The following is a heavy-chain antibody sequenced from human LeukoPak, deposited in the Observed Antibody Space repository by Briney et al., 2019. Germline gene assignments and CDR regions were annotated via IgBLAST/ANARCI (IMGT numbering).Heavy chain of an antibody. D-gene: IGHD1-26*01. CDR3: ATDLMGWELLGAADY. Sequence: SVKVSCKASGGTFSSYAISWVRQAPGQGLEWMGGIIPIFGTANYAQKFQGRVTITTDESTSTAYMELSSLRSEDTAVYYCATDLMGWELLGAADYWGQGTLVTVSS. CDR2: IIPIFGTA. J-gene: IGHJ4*02. V-gene: IGHV1-69*05. CDR1: GGTFSSYA.